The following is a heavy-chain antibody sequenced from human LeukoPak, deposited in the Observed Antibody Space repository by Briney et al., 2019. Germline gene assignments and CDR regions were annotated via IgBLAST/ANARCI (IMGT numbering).Heavy chain of an antibody. CDR3: ARRTKTIFGVVPYYYMDV. CDR2: IDHSGST. J-gene: IGHJ6*03. CDR1: VGSFSGYY. Sequence: SETLSLTCAVYVGSFSGYYWSWIRQPPGKGLEWIGEIDHSGSTNYNPSLKSRVTISVDTSKNQFSVKLTSVTAADTAVYFCARRTKTIFGVVPYYYMDVWGKGPRSPSP. V-gene: IGHV4-34*01. D-gene: IGHD3-3*01.